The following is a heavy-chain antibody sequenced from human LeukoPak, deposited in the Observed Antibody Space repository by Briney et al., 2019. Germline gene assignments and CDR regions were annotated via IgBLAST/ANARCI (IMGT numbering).Heavy chain of an antibody. CDR1: GFTFGSYS. V-gene: IGHV3-21*04. CDR2: ISSSSSYM. J-gene: IGHJ4*02. CDR3: ARSLTTTVTIDY. Sequence: GGSLRLSCAASGFTFGSYSMSWVRQAPGKGLEWVSTISSSSSYMYYAGSVEGRFTISRDNAKNSLYLQMNSLRAEDTALYYCARSLTTTVTIDYWGQGTLVTVSS. D-gene: IGHD4-17*01.